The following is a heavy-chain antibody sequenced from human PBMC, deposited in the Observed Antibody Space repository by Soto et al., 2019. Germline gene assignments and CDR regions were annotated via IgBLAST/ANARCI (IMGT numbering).Heavy chain of an antibody. CDR2: IYYSGST. Sequence: PSETLYLTCAVSCGTISSGDYYWSWIRPPPGKGLEWIGYIYYSGSTYYNPSLKSRVTISVDTSKNQFSLKLSSVTAADTAVYYCASSGYSGYDQGHFDYWGQGTLVTVSS. CDR1: CGTISSGDYY. V-gene: IGHV4-30-4*01. CDR3: ASSGYSGYDQGHFDY. J-gene: IGHJ4*02. D-gene: IGHD5-12*01.